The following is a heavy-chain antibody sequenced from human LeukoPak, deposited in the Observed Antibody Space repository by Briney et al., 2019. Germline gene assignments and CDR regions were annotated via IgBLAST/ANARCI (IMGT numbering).Heavy chain of an antibody. V-gene: IGHV3-23*01. CDR1: GFNVRSSG. CDR2: IRGSGGST. D-gene: IGHD5-24*01. Sequence: QAGGSLRLSCAVSGFNVRSSGMGWVRQAPRKGREWVSLIRGSGGSTHYADSVKGRFTISRENSKNTTYRQMDSLKAGDTAIYSCVRVTHSDNYAAPYCDYWGQGTLVTVSS. CDR3: VRVTHSDNYAAPYCDY. J-gene: IGHJ4*02.